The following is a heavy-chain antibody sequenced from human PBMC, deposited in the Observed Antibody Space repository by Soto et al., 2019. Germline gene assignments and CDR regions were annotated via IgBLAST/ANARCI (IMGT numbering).Heavy chain of an antibody. CDR3: ARHKRSATRHYYYYYGLDV. J-gene: IGHJ6*02. CDR2: IDPSHSYT. CDR1: GYSFTSYL. D-gene: IGHD2-15*01. V-gene: IGHV5-10-1*01. Sequence: GESLKISFKGSGYSFTSYLISWVRQMPGKGLEWMGRIDPSHSYTNYSPSFQGHVTISADKPISTAYLQGSSLKASDTAMYYCARHKRSATRHYYYYYGLDVWAQGTTVPVSS.